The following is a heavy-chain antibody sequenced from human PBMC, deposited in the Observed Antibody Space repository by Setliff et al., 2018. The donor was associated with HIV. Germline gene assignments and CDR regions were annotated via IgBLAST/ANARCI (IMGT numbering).Heavy chain of an antibody. CDR3: ARKSLTGTIDS. J-gene: IGHJ4*02. V-gene: IGHV1-2*02. D-gene: IGHD1-1*01. Sequence: ASVKVSCKASGYLFTGYYMHWVRQAPGQGLEWMGWINVNSGGTKYAQKFQGRVTMTRDTSTSTAYMELSRLRSDDTAVYYCARKSLTGTIDSWGQGTLVTVSS. CDR1: GYLFTGYY. CDR2: INVNSGGT.